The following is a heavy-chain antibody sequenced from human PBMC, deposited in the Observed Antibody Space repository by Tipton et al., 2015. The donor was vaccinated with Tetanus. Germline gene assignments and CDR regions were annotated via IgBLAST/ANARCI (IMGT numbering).Heavy chain of an antibody. V-gene: IGHV3-30*04. CDR3: AKSPEEDYYYYGMDV. CDR2: ISYDGSNK. J-gene: IGHJ6*02. Sequence: SLRLSCAASGFTFSSYAMHWVRQAPGKGLEWVAVISYDGSNKYYADSVKGRFTISRDNSKNTLYLHMNSLRAEDTAVYYCAKSPEEDYYYYGMDVWGQGTTVTVSS. CDR1: GFTFSSYA.